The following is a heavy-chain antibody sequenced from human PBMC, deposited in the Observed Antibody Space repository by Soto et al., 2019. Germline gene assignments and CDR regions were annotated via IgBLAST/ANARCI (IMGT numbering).Heavy chain of an antibody. Sequence: GGSLRLSCAASGFTFSSYAMHWVRQAPGKGLEWVANIKQDGSETYYVDSVKGRFTISRDNAKNSLYLQMNSLRAEDTAVYYCARYYDSSGPDLWGRGTLVTVSS. D-gene: IGHD3-22*01. J-gene: IGHJ2*01. V-gene: IGHV3-7*01. CDR1: GFTFSSYA. CDR3: ARYYDSSGPDL. CDR2: IKQDGSET.